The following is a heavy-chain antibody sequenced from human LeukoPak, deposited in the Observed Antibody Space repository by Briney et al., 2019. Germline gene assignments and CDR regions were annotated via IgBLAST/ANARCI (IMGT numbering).Heavy chain of an antibody. Sequence: PGGSLRLSCADSGFTLSTYAMNWVRQAPGKGLEWVSGIRAGGGSTYYADSVKGRFTISRDNSKNTLYLQMNSLTVDDTAVYYCAKSPRSAADNWFDHWGQGTLVTVSS. J-gene: IGHJ5*02. CDR1: GFTLSTYA. CDR3: AKSPRSAADNWFDH. V-gene: IGHV3-23*01. CDR2: IRAGGGST. D-gene: IGHD6-13*01.